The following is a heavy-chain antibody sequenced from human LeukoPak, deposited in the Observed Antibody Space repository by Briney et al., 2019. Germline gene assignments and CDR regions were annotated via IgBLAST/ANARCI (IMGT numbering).Heavy chain of an antibody. Sequence: GGSLRLSCAASGFSFSSYSMNWVRQAPGKGLEWLSYISSSGSTIRYADSVEGRFTVSRDNARKSMYLQMNSLRAEDTAVYYCAREGDGYTDPFDYWGQGTLVTVSS. D-gene: IGHD5-24*01. CDR1: GFSFSSYS. CDR3: AREGDGYTDPFDY. CDR2: ISSSGSTI. V-gene: IGHV3-48*04. J-gene: IGHJ4*02.